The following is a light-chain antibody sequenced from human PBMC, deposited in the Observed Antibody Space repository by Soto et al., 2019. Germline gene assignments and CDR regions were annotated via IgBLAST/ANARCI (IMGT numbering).Light chain of an antibody. J-gene: IGKJ5*01. Sequence: DIQMTQSPSALSASVGDRVTITFRASQSISGWLAWFQQKPGKAPKLLIYKASSLESGVPSRFSGGGSGTEYTLTISSLQPDDFATYYCQQYNSYITFGQGTRLEI. CDR3: QQYNSYIT. V-gene: IGKV1-5*03. CDR2: KAS. CDR1: QSISGW.